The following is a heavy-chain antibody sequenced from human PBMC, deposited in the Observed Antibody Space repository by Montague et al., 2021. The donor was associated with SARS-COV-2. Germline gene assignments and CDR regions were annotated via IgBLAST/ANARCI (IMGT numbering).Heavy chain of an antibody. Sequence: TLSLTCTVSGASISTGAYYWSWIRQHPEKGLEWIGYIYYSGTIYYNPSLKSRVTISLDTSNNHSSQKLSSVTAADTALYYCAAYIIGAGGRGSWGQGALATVSS. V-gene: IGHV4-31*03. D-gene: IGHD3-16*01. CDR2: IYYSGTI. CDR1: GASISTGAYY. J-gene: IGHJ1*01. CDR3: AAYIIGAGGRGS.